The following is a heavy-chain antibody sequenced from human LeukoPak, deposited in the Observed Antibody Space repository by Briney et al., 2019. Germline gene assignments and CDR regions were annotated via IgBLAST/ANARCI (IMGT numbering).Heavy chain of an antibody. J-gene: IGHJ6*02. V-gene: IGHV4-4*07. D-gene: IGHD3-10*01. Sequence: PSETLSLTCTVSGGSISSYYWSWIRQPARKGLEWIGRIYTSGSTNYNPSLKSRVTMSVDTSKNQFSLKLSSVTAADTAVYYCAREGGMVRGEVSFYYGMDVWGQGTTVTVSS. CDR3: AREGGMVRGEVSFYYGMDV. CDR1: GGSISSYY. CDR2: IYTSGST.